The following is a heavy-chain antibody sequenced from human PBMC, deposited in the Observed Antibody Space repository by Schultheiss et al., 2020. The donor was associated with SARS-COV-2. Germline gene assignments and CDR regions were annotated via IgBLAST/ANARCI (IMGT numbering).Heavy chain of an antibody. V-gene: IGHV4-34*01. CDR3: ARGRWIVGATTGAFDI. CDR2: INHSGST. J-gene: IGHJ3*02. D-gene: IGHD1-26*01. Sequence: SETLSLTCTVSGGSISSYYWSWIRQPPGKGLEWIGEINHSGSTNYNPSLKSRVTISVDTSKNQFSLKLSSVTAADTAVYYCARGRWIVGATTGAFDIWGQGTMVTVSS. CDR1: GGSISSYY.